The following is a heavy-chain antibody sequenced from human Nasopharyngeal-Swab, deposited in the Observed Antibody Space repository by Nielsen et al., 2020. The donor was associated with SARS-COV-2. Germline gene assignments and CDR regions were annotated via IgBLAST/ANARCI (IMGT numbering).Heavy chain of an antibody. D-gene: IGHD6-19*01. J-gene: IGHJ6*03. CDR2: IYPGDSDT. Sequence: GESLKISCKGSGYSFTSYWIGWVRQMPGKGLEWMGIIYPGDSDTRYSPSFQGQVTISADKSISTAYLQWSNLKASDTAMYYCARQGAVAGYYYYYMDVWGKGTTVTVSS. CDR1: GYSFTSYW. V-gene: IGHV5-51*01. CDR3: ARQGAVAGYYYYYMDV.